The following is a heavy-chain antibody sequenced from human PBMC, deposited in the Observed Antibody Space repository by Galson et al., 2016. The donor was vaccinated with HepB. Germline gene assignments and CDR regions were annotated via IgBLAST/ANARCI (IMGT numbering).Heavy chain of an antibody. CDR2: VIVDSRLT. CDR3: ARGGANRGYCTSSACYDFFDR. CDR1: GGTFSRDG. V-gene: IGHV1-69*13. Sequence: SVKVSCKASGGTFSRDGFSWVRQAPGQGLEWMGGVIVDSRLTHYAQQFQGRVTITADESASTAYMDLSSLVFDDTAVYYCARGGANRGYCTSSACYDFFDRWGQGTLVIVSS. D-gene: IGHD2-2*01. J-gene: IGHJ5*02.